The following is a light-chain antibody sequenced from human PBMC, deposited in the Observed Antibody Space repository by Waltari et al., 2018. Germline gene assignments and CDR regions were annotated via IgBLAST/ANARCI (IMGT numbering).Light chain of an antibody. CDR3: ASWDDSLSVGV. CDR2: RNN. J-gene: IGLJ3*02. V-gene: IGLV1-47*01. Sequence: QSVLTQPPSASGTPGQRVPISCSGSISNLGTNSVYWYQQFPGTAPKLLIQRNNQRPSGVPDRFSGSKSGTSASLAISGLRSEDEADYYCASWDDSLSVGVFGGGTKLTVL. CDR1: ISNLGTNS.